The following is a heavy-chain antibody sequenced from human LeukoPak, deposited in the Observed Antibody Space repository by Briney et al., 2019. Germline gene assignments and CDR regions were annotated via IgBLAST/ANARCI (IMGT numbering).Heavy chain of an antibody. CDR1: GDTFSNFG. J-gene: IGHJ4*02. V-gene: IGHV1-69*13. D-gene: IGHD2-21*01. CDR3: ARDNTDLIASDF. Sequence: SVKVSCKASGDTFSNFGFSWVRQAPGQGLEWVGGIIPLFGTTHYAQKFQGRVTLSADESTSTAYMELSSLRSEDTAVYFCARDNTDLIASDFWGQGTLVIVSS. CDR2: IIPLFGTT.